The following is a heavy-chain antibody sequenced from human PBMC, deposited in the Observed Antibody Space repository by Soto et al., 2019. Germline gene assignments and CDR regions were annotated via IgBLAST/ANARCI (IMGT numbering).Heavy chain of an antibody. CDR3: AREGGLLWFGELFPNRDYYYYYGMDV. D-gene: IGHD3-10*01. CDR2: INSDGSST. CDR1: GFTFSSYW. V-gene: IGHV3-74*01. Sequence: GGSLRLSCAASGFTFSSYWMHWVRQAPGKGLVWVSRINSDGSSTSYADSVKGRFTISRDNAKNTLYLQMNSLRAEDTAVYYCAREGGLLWFGELFPNRDYYYYYGMDVWGQGTTVTVSS. J-gene: IGHJ6*02.